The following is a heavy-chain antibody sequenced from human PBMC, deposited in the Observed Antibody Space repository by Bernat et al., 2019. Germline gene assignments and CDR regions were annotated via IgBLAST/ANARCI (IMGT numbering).Heavy chain of an antibody. V-gene: IGHV3-30*18. CDR2: ISYDGSNK. Sequence: QVQLVESGGGVVQPGRSLRLSCAASGFTFSSYGMHWVRQAPGKGLEWVAVISYDGSNKYYADSVKGRFTISRDNSKNTLYLQMNSLRAEDTAVYYCAKDRRGHYYDSWSYFDPGRDYYYGMDVWGQGTTVTVSS. J-gene: IGHJ6*02. CDR3: AKDRRGHYYDSWSYFDPGRDYYYGMDV. CDR1: GFTFSSYG. D-gene: IGHD3-10*01.